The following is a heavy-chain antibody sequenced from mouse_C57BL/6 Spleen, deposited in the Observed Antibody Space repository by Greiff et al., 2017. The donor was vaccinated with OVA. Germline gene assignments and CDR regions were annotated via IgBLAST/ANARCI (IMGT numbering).Heavy chain of an antibody. J-gene: IGHJ4*01. CDR2: INPNYGTT. CDR3: ARREANWDPYAMDY. V-gene: IGHV1-39*01. CDR1: GYSFTDYN. Sequence: VQLQQSGPELVQPGASVKISCKASGYSFTDYNMTWVKQSNGQSLEWIGVINPNYGTTSYNQKFKGKATLTVDQSSSTAYMQLNSLTSEDSEVYYCARREANWDPYAMDYWGQGTSVTVSS. D-gene: IGHD4-1*01.